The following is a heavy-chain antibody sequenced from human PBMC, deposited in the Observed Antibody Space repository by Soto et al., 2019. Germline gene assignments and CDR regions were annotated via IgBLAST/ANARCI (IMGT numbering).Heavy chain of an antibody. CDR1: GGTFSSYA. D-gene: IGHD1-26*01. CDR2: IIPIFGTA. Sequence: QVQLVQSGAEVKKPGSSVKVSCKASGGTFSSYAISWVRQAPGQGLEWMGGIIPIFGTADYAQKFQGRVTVTETEATSTAYMELSSLRSEDTAVYYCASHSGSSPEGRYYYGMDVWGQGTTVTVSS. V-gene: IGHV1-69*12. CDR3: ASHSGSSPEGRYYYGMDV. J-gene: IGHJ6*02.